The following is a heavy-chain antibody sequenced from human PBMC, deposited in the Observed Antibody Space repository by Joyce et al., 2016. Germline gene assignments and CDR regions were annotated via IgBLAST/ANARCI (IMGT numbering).Heavy chain of an antibody. J-gene: IGHJ5*02. CDR1: GFTFSSYW. V-gene: IGHV3-74*01. CDR3: ARVGATWFDP. Sequence: EVQLEESGGGLVQPGGSLRLSCAASGFTFSSYWMHWVRQAPGKGLVWVSGITYDGSGTNYADSVRGRFTISRDNAKNTLYLQMHNLRDEDTAVYYCARVGATWFDPWGQGTLVTVSS. CDR2: ITYDGSGT. D-gene: IGHD4-17*01.